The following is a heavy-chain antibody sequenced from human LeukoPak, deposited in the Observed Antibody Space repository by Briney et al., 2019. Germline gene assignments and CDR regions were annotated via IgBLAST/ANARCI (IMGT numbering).Heavy chain of an antibody. CDR2: IKQDGSEK. Sequence: GGSLRLSCAASGFTFSSYWMSWVRQAPGKGLEWVANIKQDGSEKYYVDSVKGRFTISRDNAKNSLYLQMNSLRAEDTAVYYCASLQGYSYGDFDYWGQGTLVTVSS. V-gene: IGHV3-7*01. CDR3: ASLQGYSYGDFDY. CDR1: GFTFSSYW. J-gene: IGHJ4*02. D-gene: IGHD5-18*01.